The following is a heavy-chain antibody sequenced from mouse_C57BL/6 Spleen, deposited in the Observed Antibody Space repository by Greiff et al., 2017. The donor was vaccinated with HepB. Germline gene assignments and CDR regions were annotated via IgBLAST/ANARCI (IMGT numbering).Heavy chain of an antibody. CDR3: ATGSSWDFDY. D-gene: IGHD1-1*01. CDR2: IYPSDSET. Sequence: VQLQQPGAELVRPGSSVKLSCKASGYTFTSYWMDWVKQRPGQGLEWIGNIYPSDSETHYNQKFKDKATLTVDKSSSTAYMQLSSLTSEDSAVYYCATGSSWDFDYWGQGTTLTVSS. J-gene: IGHJ2*01. CDR1: GYTFTSYW. V-gene: IGHV1-61*01.